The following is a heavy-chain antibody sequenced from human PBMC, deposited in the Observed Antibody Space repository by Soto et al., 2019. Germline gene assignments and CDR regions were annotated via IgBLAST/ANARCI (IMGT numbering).Heavy chain of an antibody. J-gene: IGHJ4*02. CDR1: GFTFMSYT. V-gene: IGHV3-21*01. CDR3: ARGSFFYETSGYYPPDY. D-gene: IGHD3-22*01. Sequence: PGGSLRLSCAASGFTFMSYTMNWVRQAPGTGLEWVASISSSSSYIEYADSLKGRFTISRDNAKNSVHLQMRSLRAEDTAVYYCARGSFFYETSGYYPPDYWGRGTLVTVSS. CDR2: ISSSSSYI.